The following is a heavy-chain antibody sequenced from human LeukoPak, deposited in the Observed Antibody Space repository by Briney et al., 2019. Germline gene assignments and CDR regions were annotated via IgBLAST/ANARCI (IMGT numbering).Heavy chain of an antibody. CDR1: GFAITHNY. J-gene: IGHJ4*02. D-gene: IGHD3-9*01. CDR3: ATGKRRYDS. Sequence: GGSLRLSCAASGFAITHNYMAWVRQAPGRGLEWVSLVYSGGSIYSPDSMKGRFTISRGASTNTLYLQMSSLRADDLAVYFCATGKRRYDSWGQGTLVTVSS. CDR2: VYSGGSI. V-gene: IGHV3-66*01.